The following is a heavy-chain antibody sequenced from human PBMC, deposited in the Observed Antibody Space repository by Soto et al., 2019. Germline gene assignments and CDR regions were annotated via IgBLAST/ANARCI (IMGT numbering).Heavy chain of an antibody. J-gene: IGHJ6*02. Sequence: EVQLVESGGGLVKPGGSLRLSCAASGYTFSSYSMNWVRQAPGKGLEWVSSISSSSSYIYYADPVKGRFTISRDNAKNSLYLQMNSLRAEDTAVYYCARINPCCTGDVWGQGTTVTVSS. CDR3: ARINPCCTGDV. V-gene: IGHV3-21*01. CDR2: ISSSSSYI. D-gene: IGHD2-8*01. CDR1: GYTFSSYS.